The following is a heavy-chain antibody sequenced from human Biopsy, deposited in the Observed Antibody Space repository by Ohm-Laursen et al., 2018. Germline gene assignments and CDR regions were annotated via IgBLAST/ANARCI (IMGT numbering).Heavy chain of an antibody. J-gene: IGHJ6*02. D-gene: IGHD2/OR15-2a*01. CDR1: GGSISSDY. CDR2: IYYSGST. Sequence: GTLSLTCPVSGGSISSDYWSWIRQTPGKGLEWIGYIYYSGSTNYNPSLKSRVTISVDTSKNQFSLRLSSVTAADTAVYYCARATNSTGWPYYYFYGMDVWGQGTTVTVSS. CDR3: ARATNSTGWPYYYFYGMDV. V-gene: IGHV4-59*01.